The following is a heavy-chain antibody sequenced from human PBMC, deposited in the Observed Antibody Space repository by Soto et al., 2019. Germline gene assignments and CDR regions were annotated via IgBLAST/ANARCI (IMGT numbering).Heavy chain of an antibody. V-gene: IGHV1-46*01. D-gene: IGHD2-2*01. Sequence: ASVKVSCKASGYPFTSYYMHWLRQAPGQGLEWMGVLNPTGGSTTYAQNFQGRVTMTRDTSTSTVYVEVSSLRSGDTAVYYCARDVVVVPGDHSSYYNGMDVWGQGTTVTVAS. J-gene: IGHJ6*02. CDR3: ARDVVVVPGDHSSYYNGMDV. CDR2: LNPTGGST. CDR1: GYPFTSYY.